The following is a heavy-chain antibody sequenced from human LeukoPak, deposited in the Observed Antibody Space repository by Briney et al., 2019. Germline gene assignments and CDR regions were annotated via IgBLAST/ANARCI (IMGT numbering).Heavy chain of an antibody. CDR2: INAGNGNT. Sequence: GGSLRLSCAASGYTFTSYAMHWVRQAPGQRLEWMGWINAGNGNTKYSQKFQGRVTITRDTSASTAYMELSSLRSEDTAVYYCARALGYPAIDYWGQGTLVTVSS. J-gene: IGHJ4*02. CDR3: ARALGYPAIDY. D-gene: IGHD3-16*01. V-gene: IGHV1-3*01. CDR1: GYTFTSYA.